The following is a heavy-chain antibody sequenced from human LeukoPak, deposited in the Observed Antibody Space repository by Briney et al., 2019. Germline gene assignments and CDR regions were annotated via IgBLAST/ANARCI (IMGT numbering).Heavy chain of an antibody. J-gene: IGHJ3*02. D-gene: IGHD1-26*01. V-gene: IGHV1-2*06. CDR1: GYTFTGYY. CDR3: ARDSVVGATDAFDI. Sequence: ASVKVSCKASGYTFTGYYIHWVRQAPGQGLEWMGRINPNSGGTNYAQKFQGRVTMTRDTSISTAYMELSRLRSDDTAVYYCARDSVVGATDAFDIWGQGTMVTVSS. CDR2: INPNSGGT.